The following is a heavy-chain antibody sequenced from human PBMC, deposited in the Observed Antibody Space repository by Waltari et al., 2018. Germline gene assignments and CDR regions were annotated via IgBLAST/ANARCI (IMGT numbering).Heavy chain of an antibody. V-gene: IGHV1-46*03. Sequence: QVQLVQSGAEVKKPGASVKVSCKASGYTFTSYYMHWVRQAPGQGLEWMGIINPSGGSTSYAKKFQGRVTMTRDTSTSTVYMERSSLRSEDTAVYYCARAPVLQMTTVVAYFDYWGQGTLVTVSS. J-gene: IGHJ4*02. CDR1: GYTFTSYY. D-gene: IGHD4-17*01. CDR2: INPSGGST. CDR3: ARAPVLQMTTVVAYFDY.